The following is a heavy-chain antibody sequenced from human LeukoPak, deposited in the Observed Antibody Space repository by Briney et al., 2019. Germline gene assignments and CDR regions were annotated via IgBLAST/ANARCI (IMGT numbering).Heavy chain of an antibody. CDR1: GFTFSSYW. J-gene: IGHJ4*02. D-gene: IGHD2-15*01. CDR2: IKQDGSEK. V-gene: IGHV3-7*01. Sequence: GGSLRLSCAASGFTFSSYWMSWVRQAPGKGLEWVANIKQDGSEKYYVDSVKGRFTISRDNAKNSLYLQMNSLRAEDTAVYYCARDCSGRSCLIFDYWGQGTLVTVSS. CDR3: ARDCSGRSCLIFDY.